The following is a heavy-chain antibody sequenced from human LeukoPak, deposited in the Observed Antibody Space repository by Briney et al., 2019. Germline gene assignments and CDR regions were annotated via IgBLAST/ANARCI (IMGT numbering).Heavy chain of an antibody. J-gene: IGHJ4*02. CDR1: GFTFSSYS. Sequence: GGSLRLSCAASGFTFSSYSMNWVRQAPGKGLEWVSSISSSSSYIYYADSVKGRFTISRDNAKNSLYLQMNSLRAEDTAVYYCARETAPSPDYGGNSVSYWGQGTLVTVSS. V-gene: IGHV3-21*01. CDR2: ISSSSSYI. D-gene: IGHD4-23*01. CDR3: ARETAPSPDYGGNSVSY.